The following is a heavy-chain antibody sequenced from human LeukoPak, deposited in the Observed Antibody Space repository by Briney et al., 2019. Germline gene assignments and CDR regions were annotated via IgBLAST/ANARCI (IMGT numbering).Heavy chain of an antibody. CDR2: MTGNGGSI. CDR3: AKDLIVALPPAL. Sequence: GGSLRLSCAASGFTFRNYAMSWVRQAPGKGLEWVSAMTGNGGSIYYADSVKGRFTISRDNSKNTLYLQMNSLRGEDTAVYYCAKDLIVALPPALWGQGTRVTVSS. CDR1: GFTFRNYA. D-gene: IGHD2-2*01. V-gene: IGHV3-23*01. J-gene: IGHJ4*02.